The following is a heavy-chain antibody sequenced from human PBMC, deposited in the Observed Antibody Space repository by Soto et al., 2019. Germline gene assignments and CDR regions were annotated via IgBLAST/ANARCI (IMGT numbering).Heavy chain of an antibody. CDR1: GGSFSGYY. D-gene: IGHD2-15*01. CDR3: ARVSSRYCSGGRCYSDIQIFDY. V-gene: IGHV4-34*01. CDR2: INHSGST. Sequence: QVQLQQWGAGLLKPSETLSLICAVYGGSFSGYYWSWIRQPPGKGLEWIGEINHSGSTNYNPSLKSRVTGSVDTSKNQFSLRLRSVTAADPAVYYCARVSSRYCSGGRCYSDIQIFDYWGQGILVTVSS. J-gene: IGHJ4*02.